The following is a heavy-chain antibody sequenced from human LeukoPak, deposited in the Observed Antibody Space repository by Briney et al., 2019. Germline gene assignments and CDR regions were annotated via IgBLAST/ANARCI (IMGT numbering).Heavy chain of an antibody. CDR2: IYNSGTT. J-gene: IGHJ4*02. V-gene: IGHV4-59*01. D-gene: IGHD2-2*01. CDR3: ARGGCSSTACPPPGFDY. Sequence: SETLSLTCSVSGDSISSYYWSWIRQPPGKGLEWIGYIYNSGTTNYNPSLKSRLTISVDTTKNQFSLKLSSVTAADTAVYYCARGGCSSTACPPPGFDYWGQGTLVTVSP. CDR1: GDSISSYY.